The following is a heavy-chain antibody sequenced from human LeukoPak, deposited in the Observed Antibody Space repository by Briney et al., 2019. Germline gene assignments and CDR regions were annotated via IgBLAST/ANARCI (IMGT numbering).Heavy chain of an antibody. D-gene: IGHD3/OR15-3a*01. CDR3: ATDLPTTPWFDI. V-gene: IGHV3-7*01. CDR1: GFTFSSYW. CDR2: IKQDGSGK. J-gene: IGHJ3*02. Sequence: GGSLRLSCAASGFTFSSYWMSWVRQAPGKGLEWVANIKQDGSGKYYVDSVKGRFTISRDNAKNSLYLQMNSLRAGDTAVYYCATDLPTTPWFDIWGQGTMVTVSS.